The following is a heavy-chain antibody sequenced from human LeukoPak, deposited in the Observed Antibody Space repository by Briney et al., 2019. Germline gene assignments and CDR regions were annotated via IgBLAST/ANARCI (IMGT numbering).Heavy chain of an antibody. D-gene: IGHD5-12*01. CDR3: ARYRRMGGFDP. J-gene: IGHJ5*02. CDR1: GFTFSIYA. V-gene: IGHV3-23*01. CDR2: ISGSGGST. Sequence: GGSLRLSCAASGFTFSIYAMSWVRQSPGKGLEGVSAISGSGGSTYYADSVKGRFTISRDNSKNTLYLQMNSLRAEDTAVYYCARYRRMGGFDPWGQGTLVTVSS.